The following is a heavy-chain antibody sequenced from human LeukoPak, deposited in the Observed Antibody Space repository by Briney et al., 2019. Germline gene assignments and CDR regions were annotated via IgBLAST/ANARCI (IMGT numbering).Heavy chain of an antibody. V-gene: IGHV1-69*05. Sequence: GSSVKVSCKASGGTFSSYAISWVRQAPGQGLEWMGGIIPIFGTANYAQKFQGRVTITTDESTSTAYMELSSLRSEDTAVYYCASCPQTYYYESYFDYWGQGTLVTVSS. CDR2: IIPIFGTA. D-gene: IGHD3-22*01. J-gene: IGHJ4*02. CDR1: GGTFSSYA. CDR3: ASCPQTYYYESYFDY.